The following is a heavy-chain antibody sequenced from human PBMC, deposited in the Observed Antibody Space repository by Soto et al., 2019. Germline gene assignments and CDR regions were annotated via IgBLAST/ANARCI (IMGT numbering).Heavy chain of an antibody. J-gene: IGHJ6*03. D-gene: IGHD3-16*02. CDR3: ARGSRDLKMGELSLWYYYYMDV. CDR2: IYYSGST. V-gene: IGHV4-59*01. Sequence: PSETLSLTCTVSGGSISSYYWSWIRQPPGKGLEWIGYIYYSGSTNYNPSLKSRVTISVDTSKNQFSLKLSSVTAADTAVYYCARGSRDLKMGELSLWYYYYMDVWGKGTTVTVSS. CDR1: GGSISSYY.